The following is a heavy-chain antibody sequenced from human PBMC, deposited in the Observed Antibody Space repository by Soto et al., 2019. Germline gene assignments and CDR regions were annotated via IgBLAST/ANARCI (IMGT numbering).Heavy chain of an antibody. CDR1: GFTFSSYW. CDR2: IKQDGSEK. CDR3: ARFYTYYGIAV. J-gene: IGHJ6*04. D-gene: IGHD3-16*01. V-gene: IGHV3-7*01. Sequence: GSLSLPCSASGFTFSSYWMSWVRQAPGKGLECVAKIKQDGSEKYYVDSVKGRFTISRDNAKNSLYLQMNSLRAEDTAVYYCARFYTYYGIAVWGKATAVTVSS.